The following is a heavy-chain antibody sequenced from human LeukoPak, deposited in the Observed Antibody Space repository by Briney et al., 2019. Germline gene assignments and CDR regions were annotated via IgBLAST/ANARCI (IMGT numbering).Heavy chain of an antibody. D-gene: IGHD6-19*01. CDR2: INHSGST. J-gene: IGHJ5*02. CDR1: GGSFSGYY. Sequence: SETLSLTCAVYGGSFSGYYWSWIRQPPGKGLEWIGEINHSGSTNYNPSLKSRVTISVDTSKNQFSLKLSSVTAADTAVYYCARGSFSGGWYLIPFDPWGQGTLVTVSS. V-gene: IGHV4-34*01. CDR3: ARGSFSGGWYLIPFDP.